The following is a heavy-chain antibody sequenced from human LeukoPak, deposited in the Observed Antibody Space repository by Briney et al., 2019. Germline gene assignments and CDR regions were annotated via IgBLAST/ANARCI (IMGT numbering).Heavy chain of an antibody. Sequence: GASVKVSCKASGYTFTSYGISWVRQAPGQGLEWMGWISAYNGNTNYAQKLQGRVTMTTDTSTSTAYMELRSLRSDDTAVYYCAREKSPYSSGWYVAWESDYWGQGTLVTVSS. J-gene: IGHJ4*02. D-gene: IGHD6-19*01. CDR1: GYTFTSYG. V-gene: IGHV1-18*01. CDR3: AREKSPYSSGWYVAWESDY. CDR2: ISAYNGNT.